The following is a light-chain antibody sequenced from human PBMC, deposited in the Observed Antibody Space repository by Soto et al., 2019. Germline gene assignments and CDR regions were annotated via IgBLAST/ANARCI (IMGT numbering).Light chain of an antibody. CDR3: QQYNSYSRYT. CDR2: DAS. Sequence: DIQMTQSPSTLSASVGDRVTITCRASQSISSWLAWYQQKPGKDPKLLIYDASSLESGVPSRFSGSGSGTEVTLTISSLQPDDFATYYCQQYNSYSRYTFGQGTKLEIK. CDR1: QSISSW. V-gene: IGKV1-5*01. J-gene: IGKJ2*01.